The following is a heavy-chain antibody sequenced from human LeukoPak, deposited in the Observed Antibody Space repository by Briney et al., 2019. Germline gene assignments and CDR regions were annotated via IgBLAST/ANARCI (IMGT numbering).Heavy chain of an antibody. Sequence: GGSLRLSCVASGFTFSSNGMHWVRQAPGKGLEWVTFIQYDGSKKYYADSVKGRFTISRDNSKNTLYLQMNSLRAEDTAVYYCARGIRIAVAGNIDYWGQGTLVTVSS. CDR3: ARGIRIAVAGNIDY. J-gene: IGHJ4*02. V-gene: IGHV3-30*02. CDR2: IQYDGSKK. CDR1: GFTFSSNG. D-gene: IGHD6-19*01.